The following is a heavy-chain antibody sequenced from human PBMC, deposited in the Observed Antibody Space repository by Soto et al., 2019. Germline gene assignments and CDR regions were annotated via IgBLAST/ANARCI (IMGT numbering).Heavy chain of an antibody. D-gene: IGHD2-15*01. CDR2: ISYDGSNK. J-gene: IGHJ3*02. CDR3: AVDCSGGSCYDAFDI. Sequence: QVQLVESGGGVVQPGRSLRLSCAASGFTFSSYGMHWVRQAPGKGLEWVAVISYDGSNKYYADSVKGRFTISRDNSKNTLYLQMNSLRAEDTAVYYCAVDCSGGSCYDAFDIWGQGTMVTVS. CDR1: GFTFSSYG. V-gene: IGHV3-30*03.